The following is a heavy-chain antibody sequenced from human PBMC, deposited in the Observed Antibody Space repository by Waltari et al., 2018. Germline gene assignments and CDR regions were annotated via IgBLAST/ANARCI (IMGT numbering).Heavy chain of an antibody. CDR2: FDPEYGEA. CDR1: GYSLTESA. J-gene: IGHJ5*02. D-gene: IGHD2-15*01. Sequence: QVQLVQSGAEVKKPGASVKVSCSVSGYSLTESALPWVRQAPGKGLEWLGGFDPEYGEAVYAQEFQGRVTMTEDTSKDTAYMELSSLTYEDTAVYYCTRDRVGYCSGGTCYSRWFDPWGQGTLVTVSS. CDR3: TRDRVGYCSGGTCYSRWFDP. V-gene: IGHV1-24*01.